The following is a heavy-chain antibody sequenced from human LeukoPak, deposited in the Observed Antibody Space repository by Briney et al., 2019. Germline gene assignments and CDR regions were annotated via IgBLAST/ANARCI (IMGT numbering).Heavy chain of an antibody. V-gene: IGHV4-59*01. CDR3: ARVRGAVAGRGYFDY. CDR2: IYYSGST. Sequence: SETLSLTCTVSGGSISSYYWSWIRQPPGKGLEWMGYIYYSGSTNYNPSLKSRVTISVDTSKNQFSLKLSSVTAADTAVYYCARVRGAVAGRGYFDYWGQGTLVTVSS. D-gene: IGHD6-19*01. J-gene: IGHJ4*02. CDR1: GGSISSYY.